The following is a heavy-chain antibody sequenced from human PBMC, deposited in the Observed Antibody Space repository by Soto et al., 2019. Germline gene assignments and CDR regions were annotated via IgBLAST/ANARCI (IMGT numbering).Heavy chain of an antibody. J-gene: IGHJ4*02. CDR1: GGTFSSYA. CDR3: AREGRGDGYNFPRGFLDY. D-gene: IGHD5-12*01. CDR2: IIPIFGTA. Sequence: GASVKVSCKASGGTFSSYAISWARQAPGQGLEWMGGIIPIFGTANYAQKFQGRVTITADESTSTAYMELSSLRSEDTAVYYCAREGRGDGYNFPRGFLDYWGQGTLVTVSS. V-gene: IGHV1-69*13.